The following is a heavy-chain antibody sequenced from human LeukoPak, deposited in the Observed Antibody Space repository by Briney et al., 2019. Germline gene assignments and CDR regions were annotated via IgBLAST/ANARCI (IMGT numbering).Heavy chain of an antibody. CDR3: ATGYYYDSSGSAYVY. CDR1: NYTFISYG. J-gene: IGHJ4*02. CDR2: ISAFNGNT. Sequence: ASVKVSCKTSNYTFISYGMSWVRQAPGQGLEWMGWISAFNGNTNYAQKLQGRVTMTTDTSTSTAYMELRSLRSDDTAVYYCATGYYYDSSGSAYVYWGQGTLVTVSS. V-gene: IGHV1-18*01. D-gene: IGHD3-22*01.